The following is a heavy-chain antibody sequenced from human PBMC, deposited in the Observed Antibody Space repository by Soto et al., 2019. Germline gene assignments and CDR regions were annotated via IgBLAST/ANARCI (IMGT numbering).Heavy chain of an antibody. J-gene: IGHJ4*02. D-gene: IGHD1-1*01. V-gene: IGHV3-21*01. CDR1: GFTFSHYS. CDR2: ISSGSNYI. CDR3: ESTPGNVDYTPIDY. Sequence: EVQLVESGGGLVKPGGSLRLSCTASGFTFSHYSLNWVRQAPGKGLEWVSCISSGSNYIDYAYAVKGKVSFAIDKDKTKMKLQMKRQSVDTKAFSYYESTPGNVDYTPIDYWGQGTLVTVSS.